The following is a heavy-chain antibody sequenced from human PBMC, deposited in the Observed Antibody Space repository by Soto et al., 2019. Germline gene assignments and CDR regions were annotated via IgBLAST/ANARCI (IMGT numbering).Heavy chain of an antibody. V-gene: IGHV3-15*07. J-gene: IGHJ6*02. CDR2: IKSKTDGGTT. Sequence: PGGSLRLSCAASGFTFSNAWMNWVRQAPGKGLEWVGRIKSKTDGGTTDYAAPVKGRFTISRDDSKNTLYLQMNSLKTEDTAVYYCTIEYCTNGVCPGPYYYGMDVWGQGTTVTVSS. CDR1: GFTFSNAW. D-gene: IGHD2-8*01. CDR3: TIEYCTNGVCPGPYYYGMDV.